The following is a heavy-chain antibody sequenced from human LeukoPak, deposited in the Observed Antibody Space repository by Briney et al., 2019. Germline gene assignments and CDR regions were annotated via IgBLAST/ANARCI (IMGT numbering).Heavy chain of an antibody. Sequence: GGSLRLSCAASGFTFSSYAMHWVRQAPGKGLEWVAVISYDGSNKYYADSVKGRFTISRGNSKNTLYLQMNSLRAEDTAVYYCARGPPPSAYDSSGLSGYWGQGTLVTVSS. CDR1: GFTFSSYA. CDR2: ISYDGSNK. CDR3: ARGPPPSAYDSSGLSGY. D-gene: IGHD3-22*01. V-gene: IGHV3-30*04. J-gene: IGHJ4*02.